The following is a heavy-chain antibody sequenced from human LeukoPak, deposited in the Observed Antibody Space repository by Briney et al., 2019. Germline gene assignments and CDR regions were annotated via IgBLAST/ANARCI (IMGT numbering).Heavy chain of an antibody. V-gene: IGHV1-2*02. CDR3: AREPLFVVVPAAIREAFDI. CDR1: GYTFTGYY. J-gene: IGHJ3*02. D-gene: IGHD2-2*02. Sequence: ASVKVSCKASGYTFTGYYMHWVRQAPGQGLEWMGWINPNSGGTNYAQKFQGRVTMTRDTSISTAYMELSRLRSDDTAVYYCAREPLFVVVPAAIREAFDIWGQGTMVTVSS. CDR2: INPNSGGT.